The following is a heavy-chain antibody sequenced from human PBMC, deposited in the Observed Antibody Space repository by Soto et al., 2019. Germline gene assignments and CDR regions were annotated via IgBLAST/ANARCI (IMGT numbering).Heavy chain of an antibody. Sequence: QMQLVQSGPEVKKPGTSVKVSCKASGFTFTSSAMQWVRQARGQRLEWIGWIVVGSGNTNYAQKFQERVTITRDMSTSTAYMELSSLRSEDTAVYYCAALKKTYYDFWRAMDAFDIWGQGTMVTVSS. CDR2: IVVGSGNT. D-gene: IGHD3-3*01. CDR3: AALKKTYYDFWRAMDAFDI. V-gene: IGHV1-58*02. J-gene: IGHJ3*02. CDR1: GFTFTSSA.